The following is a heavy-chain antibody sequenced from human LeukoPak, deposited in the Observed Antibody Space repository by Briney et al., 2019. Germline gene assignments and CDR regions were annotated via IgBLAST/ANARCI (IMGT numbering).Heavy chain of an antibody. J-gene: IGHJ3*02. CDR2: IYYSGST. CDR3: ARGRFLDAFDI. CDR1: GGSISSYY. Sequence: SETLSLTCTVSGGSISSYYWSWIRQPPGKGLEWIGYIYYSGSTKYKPSLKSRVTISVDTSKIQFSLKLSSVTAADTAVYYCARGRFLDAFDIWGQGTMVTVSS. D-gene: IGHD3-3*01. V-gene: IGHV4-59*01.